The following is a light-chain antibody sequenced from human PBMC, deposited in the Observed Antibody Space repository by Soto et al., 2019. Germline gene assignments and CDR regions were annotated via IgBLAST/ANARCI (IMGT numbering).Light chain of an antibody. CDR1: SSNIGSNT. CDR2: SNN. Sequence: QSVLTQPPSASGTPGQRVTISCSGSSSNIGSNTVNWYQQLPGRAPKLLIYSNNQRPSGVPDRFSGSKSGTPASLAISGLQSEDEADYYCAAWDDSLNGWVFGGGTKLTVL. CDR3: AAWDDSLNGWV. J-gene: IGLJ3*02. V-gene: IGLV1-44*01.